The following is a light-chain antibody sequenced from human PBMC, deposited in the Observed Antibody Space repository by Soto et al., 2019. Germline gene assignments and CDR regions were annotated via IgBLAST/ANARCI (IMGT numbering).Light chain of an antibody. V-gene: IGLV8-61*01. CDR1: SGSISTSYY. Sequence: QAVVTQEQSFSVSPGRTVTLTCGLSSGSISTSYYPSWYQQTPGQAPRTLIYRTNTRSAGVPDRFPGSILGNKAALTITGAQADDEYDYYGGLYMGRGIWVCGGGTKLTVL. CDR3: GLYMGRGIWV. CDR2: RTN. J-gene: IGLJ3*02.